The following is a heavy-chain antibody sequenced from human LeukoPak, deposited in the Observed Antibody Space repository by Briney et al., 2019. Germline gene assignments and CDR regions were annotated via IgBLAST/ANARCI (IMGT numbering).Heavy chain of an antibody. D-gene: IGHD7-27*01. CDR3: ARESHWAFDY. CDR1: EFTLSSYS. V-gene: IGHV3-48*02. CDR2: IGGSGSTI. Sequence: GVSLRLSCAASEFTLSSYSMNWVRQAPGKGLEWVSYIGGSGSTIHHADSVEGRFTITRDNAKNSLYLQMNSLRDEDTAIYYCARESHWAFDYWGQGSLVSVSS. J-gene: IGHJ4*02.